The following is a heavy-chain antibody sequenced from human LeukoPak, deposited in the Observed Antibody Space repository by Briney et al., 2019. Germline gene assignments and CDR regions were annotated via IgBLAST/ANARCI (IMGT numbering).Heavy chain of an antibody. Sequence: ASVKVSCEASGYTFTTQAMNWVRQAPGQQGLEWMGWIHTNTGNPTYAQDFTGRFLFSLDTSVNTAYLHISGLKVEDTGLYYCTIGSYWGQGTLVTVSS. D-gene: IGHD1-26*01. CDR3: TIGSY. CDR1: GYTFTTQA. CDR2: IHTNTGNP. V-gene: IGHV7-4-1*02. J-gene: IGHJ4*02.